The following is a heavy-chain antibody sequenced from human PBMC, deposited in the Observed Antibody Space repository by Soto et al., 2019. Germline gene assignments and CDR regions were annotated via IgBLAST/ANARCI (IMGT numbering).Heavy chain of an antibody. V-gene: IGHV5-10-1*01. CDR3: ARHPHTAVADHYFDY. CDR1: AYSFTSYW. J-gene: IGHJ4*02. Sequence: GESLKISCKGSAYSFTSYWISWVRLMPGKGLEWMGRIDPRDSYTNYSPSFQGHVTISADKSISTAYLQWSSLKASDTAMYYCARHPHTAVADHYFDYWGQGTLVTVSS. D-gene: IGHD6-19*01. CDR2: IDPRDSYT.